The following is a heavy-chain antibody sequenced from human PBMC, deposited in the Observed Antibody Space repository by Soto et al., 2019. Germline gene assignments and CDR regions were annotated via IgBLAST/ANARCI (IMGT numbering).Heavy chain of an antibody. J-gene: IGHJ4*02. CDR2: IYYSGST. D-gene: IGHD3-10*01. Sequence: SETLSLTCTVSGGSISSGGYYCSWIRQHPGKGLEWIGYIYYSGSTYYNPSLKSRVTISVDTSKNQFSLKLSSVTAADTAVYYCARGVTLVRGVIHTPYFDYWGQGALVTVPQ. CDR3: ARGVTLVRGVIHTPYFDY. CDR1: GGSISSGGYY. V-gene: IGHV4-31*03.